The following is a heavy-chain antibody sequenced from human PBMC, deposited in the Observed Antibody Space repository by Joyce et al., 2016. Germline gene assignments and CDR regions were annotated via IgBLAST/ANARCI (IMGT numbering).Heavy chain of an antibody. V-gene: IGHV3-30-3*01. CDR2: MSFDGNTE. D-gene: IGHD3-10*01. CDR3: ARGDTYYGSGYYFDY. J-gene: IGHJ4*02. Sequence: QVHLVESGGGVVLPGKSLRLSCAASGFTFNSYSMQWVRQAPGKGLDWVALMSFDGNTEHYAESVKGRFSISRDKSMNTVVLQMNGLRADDTAAYFCARGDTYYGSGYYFDYWGQGTFVTVSS. CDR1: GFTFNSYS.